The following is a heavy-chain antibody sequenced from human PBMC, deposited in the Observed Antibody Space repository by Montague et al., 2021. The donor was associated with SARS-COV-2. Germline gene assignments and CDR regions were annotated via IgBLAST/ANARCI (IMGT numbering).Heavy chain of an antibody. CDR1: GDSIRTNY. V-gene: IGHV4-59*01. CDR3: TSGEGNYGWRYYFDY. J-gene: IGHJ4*02. CDR2: VDKSDNT. D-gene: IGHD3-10*01. Sequence: SETLSLTCTVSGDSIRTNYWSWIRQPPGKGLEWIGYVDKSDNTDYKPSLKSRVTISLDTSKKQFSLKLNSVTSADTAVYYCTSGEGNYGWRYYFDYWGQGTLVTVSS.